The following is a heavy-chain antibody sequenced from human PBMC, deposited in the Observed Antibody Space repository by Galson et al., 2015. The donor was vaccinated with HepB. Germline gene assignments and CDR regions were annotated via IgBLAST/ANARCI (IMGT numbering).Heavy chain of an antibody. V-gene: IGHV3-48*03. Sequence: SLRLSCAASGFTFSSYEMNWVRQAPGKGLEWVSYISSSGSTIYYADSVKGRFTISRDNAKNSLYLQMNSLRAEDTAVYYCARGWGIQLWPRERWVAFDIWGQGTMVTVSS. J-gene: IGHJ3*02. CDR1: GFTFSSYE. CDR2: ISSSGSTI. CDR3: ARGWGIQLWPRERWVAFDI. D-gene: IGHD5-18*01.